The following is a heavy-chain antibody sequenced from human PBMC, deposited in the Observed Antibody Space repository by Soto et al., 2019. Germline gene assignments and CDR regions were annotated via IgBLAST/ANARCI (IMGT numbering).Heavy chain of an antibody. D-gene: IGHD3-10*01. V-gene: IGHV4-59*01. CDR3: ARGVPGSGSYYY. J-gene: IGHJ4*02. CDR2: IYYSGST. Sequence: SETLSLTCTVSGGSISSYYWSWIRQPPGKGLEWIGYIYYSGSTNYNPSLKSRVTISVDTSKNQFSLKLSSVTAADTAVYYCARGVPGSGSYYYWGQGTLVTVSS. CDR1: GGSISSYY.